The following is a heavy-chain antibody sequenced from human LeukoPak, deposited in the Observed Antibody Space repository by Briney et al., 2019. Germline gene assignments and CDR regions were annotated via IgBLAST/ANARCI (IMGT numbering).Heavy chain of an antibody. CDR2: ISSSSSFI. Sequence: GGTLRLSCAASGFTFSTHSMTWDRQAPGKGLDRVSAISSSSSFIYYADAVKGRFTISRDNAKNSLYLQMSSLRAEDTAAYYCAKRRVVPAETTKDFDYWGQGTLVTVSS. V-gene: IGHV3-21*01. J-gene: IGHJ4*02. CDR1: GFTFSTHS. D-gene: IGHD2-2*01. CDR3: AKRRVVPAETTKDFDY.